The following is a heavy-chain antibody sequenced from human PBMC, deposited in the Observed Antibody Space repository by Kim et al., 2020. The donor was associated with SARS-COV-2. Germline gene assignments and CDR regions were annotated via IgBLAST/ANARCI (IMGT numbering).Heavy chain of an antibody. V-gene: IGHV4-59*01. J-gene: IGHJ1*01. CDR3: ARIHRQDNGGFIQD. D-gene: IGHD4-17*01. CDR1: GGTIITSNY. CDR2: IHHTGRT. Sequence: SETLSLTCTVSGGTIITSNYWSLIRQPPGRGLEWLVYIHHTGRTNSNPALKSRVTISIDTSKNQFALKVSSVTAADTAIYYCARIHRQDNGGFIQDWGQGTLVNVS.